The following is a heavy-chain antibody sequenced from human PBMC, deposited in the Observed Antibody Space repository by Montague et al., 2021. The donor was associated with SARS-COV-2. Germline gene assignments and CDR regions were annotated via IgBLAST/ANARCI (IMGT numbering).Heavy chain of an antibody. D-gene: IGHD3-10*01. CDR3: ARDPGPTVLLWSGEGGPFDY. CDR1: GYTFTSYG. Sequence: SGRVSCKASGYTFTSYGISWVRQAPGQGLEWMGWISAYNGNTNYAQKLQGRVTMTTDTPTSTAYMELRSLRSDDTAVYYCARDPGPTVLLWSGEGGPFDYWGQGNLVTVSS. J-gene: IGHJ4*02. CDR2: ISAYNGNT. V-gene: IGHV1-18*01.